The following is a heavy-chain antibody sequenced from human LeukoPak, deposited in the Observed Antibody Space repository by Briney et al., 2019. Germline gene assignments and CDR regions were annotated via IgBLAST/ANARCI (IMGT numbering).Heavy chain of an antibody. D-gene: IGHD3-10*01. Sequence: GGSLRLSCAASGFTFSSYSMNWVRQAPGKGLGWVSSISSSSSYIYYADSVKGRFTISKDNAKNSLYLQMNSLRAEDTAVYYCARDHVSAYYYGSGSYYFDYWGQGTLVTVSS. CDR3: ARDHVSAYYYGSGSYYFDY. V-gene: IGHV3-21*01. CDR2: ISSSSSYI. J-gene: IGHJ4*02. CDR1: GFTFSSYS.